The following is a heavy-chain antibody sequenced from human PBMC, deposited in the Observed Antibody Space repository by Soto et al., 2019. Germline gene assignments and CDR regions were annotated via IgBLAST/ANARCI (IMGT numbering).Heavy chain of an antibody. J-gene: IGHJ5*02. CDR3: AHRLIGYYYDSSGSNWFDP. Sequence: QITLKESGPTLVKPTQTLTLTCTFSGFSLSTSGVGVGWIRQPPGKALEWLALIYWDDDKRYSPSLKSRLTITKDTSKNQVVLTMTNMDPVDTATYYCAHRLIGYYYDSSGSNWFDPWGQGTLVTVSS. D-gene: IGHD3-22*01. CDR1: GFSLSTSGVG. CDR2: IYWDDDK. V-gene: IGHV2-5*02.